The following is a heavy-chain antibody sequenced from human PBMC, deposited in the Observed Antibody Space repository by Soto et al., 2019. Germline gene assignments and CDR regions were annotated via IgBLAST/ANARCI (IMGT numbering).Heavy chain of an antibody. J-gene: IGHJ5*02. D-gene: IGHD5-12*01. CDR2: ISAYNGNT. Sequence: QVQLVQSGAEVKKPGASVKVSCKASGYNFNSYTISWVRQAPGQGLEWMGRISAYNGNTNYAQKLQDRVTMTTATSPSPAYVELRSLRSAGTPGYHCASVAGPRGHWFDPWCQGTPVTVSS. CDR1: GYNFNSYT. CDR3: ASVAGPRGHWFDP. V-gene: IGHV1-18*01.